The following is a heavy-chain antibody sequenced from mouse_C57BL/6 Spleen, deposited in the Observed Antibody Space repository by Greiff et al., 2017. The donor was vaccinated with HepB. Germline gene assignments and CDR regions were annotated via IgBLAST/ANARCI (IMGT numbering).Heavy chain of an antibody. J-gene: IGHJ3*01. V-gene: IGHV1-4*01. CDR3: ARSDGSSPWFAY. CDR2: INPSSGYT. D-gene: IGHD1-1*01. CDR1: GYTFTSYT. Sequence: QVQLQQSGAELARPGASVKMSCKASGYTFTSYTMHWVKQRPGQGLEWIGYINPSSGYTKYNQKFKDKATLTADKSSSTAYMQLSRLTSEDAAVYYCARSDGSSPWFAYWGQGTLVTVSA.